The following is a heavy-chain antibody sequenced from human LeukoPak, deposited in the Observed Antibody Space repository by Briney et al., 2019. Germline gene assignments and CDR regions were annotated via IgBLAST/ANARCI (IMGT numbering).Heavy chain of an antibody. Sequence: GGSLRLSCAASGFTFSDYAMSWVRQAPGQGLEWVSTISDDGSGTYYADSVKGRFTISRDNSKNTLFLQINSLRAEDTAVYYCAKDRSSWPSDYWGQGTLVTVSS. J-gene: IGHJ4*02. CDR1: GFTFSDYA. D-gene: IGHD6-13*01. V-gene: IGHV3-23*01. CDR2: ISDDGSGT. CDR3: AKDRSSWPSDY.